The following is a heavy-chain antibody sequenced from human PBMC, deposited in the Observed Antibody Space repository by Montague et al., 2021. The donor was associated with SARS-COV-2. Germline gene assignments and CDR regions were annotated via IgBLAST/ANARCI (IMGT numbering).Heavy chain of an antibody. CDR1: AGSINNHY. CDR2: VYFSGTA. V-gene: IGHV4-59*11. J-gene: IGHJ4*02. CDR3: ASRPSSSWSFDY. D-gene: IGHD6-13*01. Sequence: SETLSLTCTVSAGSINNHYWSWIRQTPGKELEWIAYVYFSGTASYNPSLKSRVPISVDTSRFQFALPLTSVTAADTAVYYCASRPSSSWSFDYWGQGTQVSVSS.